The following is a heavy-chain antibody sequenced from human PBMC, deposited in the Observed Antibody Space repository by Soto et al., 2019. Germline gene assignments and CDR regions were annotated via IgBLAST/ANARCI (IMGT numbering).Heavy chain of an antibody. CDR3: TTGSSGWSQGGFDP. J-gene: IGHJ5*02. Sequence: GSLRLSCEASGFIFSHYAMTWVRQAPGKGLEWVSTVAYNGDPYSPDSVKVRFTISRDNSRNTVTLQMTSLTAEDTAVYYCTTGSSGWSQGGFDPWGQGSLVTVYS. CDR2: VAYNGDP. CDR1: GFIFSHYA. D-gene: IGHD6-19*01. V-gene: IGHV3-23*01.